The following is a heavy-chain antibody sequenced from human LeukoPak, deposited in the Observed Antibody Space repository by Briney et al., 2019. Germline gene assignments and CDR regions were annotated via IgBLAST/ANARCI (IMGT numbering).Heavy chain of an antibody. CDR1: GGSFSGYY. D-gene: IGHD5-18*01. Sequence: PSETLSLTCAVYGGSFSGYYWSWIRQPPGKGLEWIGEINHSGSTNYNPSLKSRVTISVDTSKNQFFLKLSSVTAADTAVYYCARRQRGYGTPNWFDPWGQGTLVTVSS. CDR3: ARRQRGYGTPNWFDP. J-gene: IGHJ5*02. CDR2: INHSGST. V-gene: IGHV4-34*01.